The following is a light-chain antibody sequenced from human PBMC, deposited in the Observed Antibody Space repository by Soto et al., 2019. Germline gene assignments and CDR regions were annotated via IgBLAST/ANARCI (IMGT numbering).Light chain of an antibody. V-gene: IGKV3-11*01. J-gene: IGKJ1*01. CDR3: HQRQSWPRT. Sequence: EIVLTQSPATLSLSPGERATPSCRASQSVSSHLAWYQQKPGQAPRLLIYDASNRAAGIPARFSASGSGTDFTLTISDVQPEDFALYYCHQRQSWPRTFGQGTKVDIK. CDR1: QSVSSH. CDR2: DAS.